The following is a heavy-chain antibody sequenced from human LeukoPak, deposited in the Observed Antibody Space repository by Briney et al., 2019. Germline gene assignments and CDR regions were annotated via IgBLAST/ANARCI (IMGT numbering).Heavy chain of an antibody. Sequence: PSETLSLTCAVYGGSFNGYYWSWIRQPPGKGLEWIGEINHSGSTNYNPSLKSRVTISVDTSKNYFSLNLSSVTAADTAVYYCARLTVWGSYRAPLGMDVWAKGTTATVSS. CDR1: GGSFNGYY. CDR2: INHSGST. J-gene: IGHJ6*04. D-gene: IGHD3-16*02. CDR3: ARLTVWGSYRAPLGMDV. V-gene: IGHV4-34*01.